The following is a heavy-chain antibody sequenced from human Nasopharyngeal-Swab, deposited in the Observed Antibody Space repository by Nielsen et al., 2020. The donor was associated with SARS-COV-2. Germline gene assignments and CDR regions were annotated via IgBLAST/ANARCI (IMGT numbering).Heavy chain of an antibody. J-gene: IGHJ4*02. Sequence: SVKVSCKASGGTFSSYAISWVRQAPGQGLEWMGGIIPIFGTANYAQKFQGRVTITADESTSTAYMELSSLRSEDTAVYYCARERDKYSGSYNFDYWGRGTLVTVSS. CDR3: ARERDKYSGSYNFDY. CDR2: IIPIFGTA. D-gene: IGHD1-26*01. CDR1: GGTFSSYA. V-gene: IGHV1-69*13.